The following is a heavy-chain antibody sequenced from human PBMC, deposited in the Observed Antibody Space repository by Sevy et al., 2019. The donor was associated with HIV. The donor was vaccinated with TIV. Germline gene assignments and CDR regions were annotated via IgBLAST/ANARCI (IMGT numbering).Heavy chain of an antibody. J-gene: IGHJ6*03. Sequence: GGFLRLSCAASGFTFSSYAMSWVRQAPGKGLEWVSAISGSGGSTYYADSVKGRFTISRDNSKNTLYLQMNSLRAEDTAVYYCAKALFDFYYYYMDVWGKGTTVTVSS. CDR2: ISGSGGST. CDR1: GFTFSSYA. V-gene: IGHV3-23*01. CDR3: AKALFDFYYYYMDV.